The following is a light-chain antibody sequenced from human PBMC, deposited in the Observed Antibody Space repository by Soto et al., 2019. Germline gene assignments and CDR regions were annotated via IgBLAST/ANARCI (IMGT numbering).Light chain of an antibody. CDR3: SSYAGSYTLV. Sequence: QSALTQPRSVSGSPGQSVTISCTGTSNDVGGYNFVSWYQQHPGKVPKLFIYDVSRRPSGVPDRFSGSKSGNTASLTISGLQAEAEDDYYCSSYAGSYTLVFGGGTKLTVL. CDR1: SNDVGGYNF. V-gene: IGLV2-11*01. CDR2: DVS. J-gene: IGLJ2*01.